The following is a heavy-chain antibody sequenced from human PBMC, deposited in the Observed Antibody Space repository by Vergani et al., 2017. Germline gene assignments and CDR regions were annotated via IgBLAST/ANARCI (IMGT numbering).Heavy chain of an antibody. D-gene: IGHD2-15*01. CDR3: ARSRPYCTSGSCPAI. J-gene: IGHJ4*02. CDR2: IHTGGST. Sequence: QVKLQESGPGLLKPSQTLSLTCTVSGESIRSGSHYWSWIRQPAGKGPEWIGHIHTGGSTDLNPSFKSRVSISVDTPKSQFSLKLNSVTVADTAVYYCARSRPYCTSGSCPAIWGQGTLVTVSS. V-gene: IGHV4-61*02. CDR1: GESIRSGSHY.